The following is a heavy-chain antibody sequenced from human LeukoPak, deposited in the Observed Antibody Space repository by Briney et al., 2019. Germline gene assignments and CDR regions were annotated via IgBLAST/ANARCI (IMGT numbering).Heavy chain of an antibody. CDR2: ISAYNGNT. Sequence: ASVKVSCKASGYTFTSYGISWVRQAPGQGLEWMGWISAYNGNTKYAQNLQGRVTMTTDTSTSTAYMELRSLRSDDTAVYYCARDLGNIAVAGTGYWGQGTLVTVSS. D-gene: IGHD6-19*01. CDR3: ARDLGNIAVAGTGY. J-gene: IGHJ4*02. CDR1: GYTFTSYG. V-gene: IGHV1-18*01.